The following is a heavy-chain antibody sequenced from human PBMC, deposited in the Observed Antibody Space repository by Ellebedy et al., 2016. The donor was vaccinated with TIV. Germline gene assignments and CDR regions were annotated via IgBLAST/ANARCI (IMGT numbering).Heavy chain of an antibody. Sequence: SETLSLXXAVYGGSFSGYYWSWIRQPPGKGLEWIGEINHSGSTNYNPSLKSRVTISVDTSKNQFSLKLSSVTAADTAVYYCARSIVGATYRLEGVDYWGQGTLVTVSS. D-gene: IGHD1-26*01. CDR2: INHSGST. V-gene: IGHV4-34*09. CDR1: GGSFSGYY. J-gene: IGHJ4*02. CDR3: ARSIVGATYRLEGVDY.